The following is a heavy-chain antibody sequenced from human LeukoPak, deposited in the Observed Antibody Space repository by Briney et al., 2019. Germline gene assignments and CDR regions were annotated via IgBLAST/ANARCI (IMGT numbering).Heavy chain of an antibody. J-gene: IGHJ4*02. CDR3: ARVAATVTTSPFDY. CDR2: IYYSGST. V-gene: IGHV4-30-4*01. Sequence: SETLSLTCTVSGGSISSGDYYWSWIRQPPGKGLEWIGYIYYSGSTYYNPSLKSRVTISVDTSKNQFSLKLSSVTAADTAVYYCARVAATVTTSPFDYWGQGTLVTVSS. CDR1: GGSISSGDYY. D-gene: IGHD4-17*01.